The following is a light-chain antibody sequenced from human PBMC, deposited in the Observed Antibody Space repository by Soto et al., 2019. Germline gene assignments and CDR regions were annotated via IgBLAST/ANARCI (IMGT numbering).Light chain of an antibody. CDR1: QDITDY. Sequence: DVQMTQSPSSLSASVGDRVSITCQASQDITDYLNWCQQKPGKAPNLLIYDASNLETGVPSRFSGSESGTDFTFTISSLQPEDIATYKYHNLPPLTSGGGTKVDIK. CDR3: HNLPPLT. J-gene: IGKJ4*01. CDR2: DAS. V-gene: IGKV1-33*01.